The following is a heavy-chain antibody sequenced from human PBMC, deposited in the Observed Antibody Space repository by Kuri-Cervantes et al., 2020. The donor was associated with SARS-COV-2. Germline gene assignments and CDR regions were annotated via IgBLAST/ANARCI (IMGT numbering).Heavy chain of an antibody. D-gene: IGHD6-13*01. CDR3: AKIPYSSSRYPA. CDR1: GFTFDDYA. J-gene: IGHJ4*02. CDR2: ISWNSGSI. V-gene: IGHV3-9*01. Sequence: GGSLRLSCAASGFTFDDYAMHWVRQAPGKGLEWVSGISWNSGSIGYADSVKGRFTISRDNAKNSLYLQMNSLRAEDTALYYCAKIPYSSSRYPAGGQGTLVTVSS.